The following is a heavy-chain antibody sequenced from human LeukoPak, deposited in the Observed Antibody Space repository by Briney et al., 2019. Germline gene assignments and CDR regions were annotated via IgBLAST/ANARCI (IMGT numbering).Heavy chain of an antibody. J-gene: IGHJ4*02. Sequence: ASVKVSCKASGYTFTGYYMHWVRQAPGQGLEWMGWINPNSGGTNYAQKFRGRVTMTRDTSISTVYMELSRLRSDDTAVYYCARPMRQQWLASSFDYWGQGTLVTVSS. CDR1: GYTFTGYY. V-gene: IGHV1-2*02. CDR3: ARPMRQQWLASSFDY. CDR2: INPNSGGT. D-gene: IGHD6-19*01.